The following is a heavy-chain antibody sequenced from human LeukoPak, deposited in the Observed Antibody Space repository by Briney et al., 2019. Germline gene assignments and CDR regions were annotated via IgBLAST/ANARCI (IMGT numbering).Heavy chain of an antibody. V-gene: IGHV3-30*02. Sequence: PGGSLRLSCAASGFTFGSYGMHWVRQAPGKGLEWVAFIRYDGSNKYYADSVKGRFTISRDNSKNTLYLQMNSLGAEDTAVYYCAKDSRHSGSSWPFYYFDYWGQGTLVTVSS. CDR1: GFTFGSYG. CDR3: AKDSRHSGSSWPFYYFDY. J-gene: IGHJ4*02. CDR2: IRYDGSNK. D-gene: IGHD1-26*01.